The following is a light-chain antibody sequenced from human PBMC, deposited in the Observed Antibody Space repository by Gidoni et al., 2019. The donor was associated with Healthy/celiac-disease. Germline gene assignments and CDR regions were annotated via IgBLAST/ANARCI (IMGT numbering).Light chain of an antibody. CDR3: QQLNSYPRT. J-gene: IGKJ1*01. Sequence: DIQLTQSPSFLSASVGDRVTITCRASQGISSYLAWYQPKPGKAPKLLIYAASTLQSGVPSRFSGSGSGTAFTLTISSLQPEDFSTYYCQQLNSYPRTFGQGTKVEIK. CDR1: QGISSY. CDR2: AAS. V-gene: IGKV1-9*01.